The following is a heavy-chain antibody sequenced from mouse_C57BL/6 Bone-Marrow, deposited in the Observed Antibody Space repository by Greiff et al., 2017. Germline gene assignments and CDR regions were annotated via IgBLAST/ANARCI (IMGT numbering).Heavy chain of an antibody. V-gene: IGHV1-69*01. CDR1: GYTFTSYW. CDR2: IDPSDSYT. D-gene: IGHD1-1*01. J-gene: IGHJ3*01. CDR3: ARSWEYYEGPWFAD. Sequence: QVQLQQPGAELVMPGASVTLSCKASGYTFTSYWMHWVKQRPGHGLEWIGEIDPSDSYTNSNQKFKGKSTLTVDKSSSPADMQLSSLTSEDSAVYYCARSWEYYEGPWFADGGKGTLVTVSA.